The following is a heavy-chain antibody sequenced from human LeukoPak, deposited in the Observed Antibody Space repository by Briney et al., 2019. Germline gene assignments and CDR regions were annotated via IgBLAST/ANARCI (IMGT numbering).Heavy chain of an antibody. CDR2: TYYRSRWFT. CDR1: GDSVSSNNAA. J-gene: IGHJ3*02. V-gene: IGHV6-1*01. Sequence: SQTLSLTCAISGDSVSSNNAAWHWIRQSPSRGLEWLGRTYYRSRWFTDYALSVKSRITVNPDTSRNQFSLQLNSVSPEDTAVYYCVRGSALDIWGQGTMVTVSS. CDR3: VRGSALDI.